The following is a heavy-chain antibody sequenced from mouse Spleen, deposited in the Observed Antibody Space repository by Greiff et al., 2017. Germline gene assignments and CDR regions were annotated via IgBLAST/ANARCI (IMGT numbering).Heavy chain of an antibody. CDR1: GYTFTNYW. D-gene: IGHD4-1*02. Sequence: QVQLQQSGAELVRPGTSVKMSCKASGYTFTNYWIGWAKQRPGHGLEWIGDIYPGGGYTNYNEKFKGKATLTADKSSSTAYMQFSSLTSEDSAIYYCARGQLWYFDVWGTGTTVTVSS. CDR3: ARGQLWYFDV. CDR2: IYPGGGYT. J-gene: IGHJ1*03. V-gene: IGHV1-63*01.